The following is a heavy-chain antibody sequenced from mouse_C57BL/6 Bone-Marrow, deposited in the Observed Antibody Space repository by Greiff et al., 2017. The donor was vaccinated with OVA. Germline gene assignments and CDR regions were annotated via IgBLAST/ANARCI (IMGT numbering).Heavy chain of an antibody. CDR3: TVYYGSSYGFDY. J-gene: IGHJ2*01. Sequence: EVQLQQSGAELVRPGASVKLSCTASGFNIKDDYMHWVKQRPEQGLEWIGWFDPENGDTEYASKFQGKATITADTSSNTAYLQLSSLTSEDTAVYYCTVYYGSSYGFDYWGQGTTLTVSS. CDR1: GFNIKDDY. V-gene: IGHV14-4*01. CDR2: FDPENGDT. D-gene: IGHD1-1*01.